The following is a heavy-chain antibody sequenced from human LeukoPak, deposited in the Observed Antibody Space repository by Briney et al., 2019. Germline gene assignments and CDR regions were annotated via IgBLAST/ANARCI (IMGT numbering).Heavy chain of an antibody. CDR3: ARATYSGSYYVPSFDY. CDR1: GFTFSSYS. Sequence: GGSLRLSCAASGFTFSSYSMNWVRQAPGKGLEWVPSISSSSSYIYYADSVKGRFTISRDNAKNSLYLQMNSLRAEDTAVYYCARATYSGSYYVPSFDYWGQGTLVTVSS. V-gene: IGHV3-21*01. J-gene: IGHJ4*02. CDR2: ISSSSSYI. D-gene: IGHD1-26*01.